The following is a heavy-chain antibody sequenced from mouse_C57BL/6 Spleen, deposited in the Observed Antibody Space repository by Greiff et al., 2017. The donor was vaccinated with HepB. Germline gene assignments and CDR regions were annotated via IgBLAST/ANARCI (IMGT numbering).Heavy chain of an antibody. V-gene: IGHV5-15*04. CDR1: GFTFSDYG. D-gene: IGHD2-4*01. J-gene: IGHJ1*03. Sequence: EVKLMESGGGLVQPGGSLKLSCAASGFTFSDYGMAWVRQAPRKGPEWVAFISNLAYSIYYADTVTGRFTISRENAKNTLYLEMSSLRSEDTAMYYCARRDDYDGWYFDVWGTGTTVTVSS. CDR2: ISNLAYSI. CDR3: ARRDDYDGWYFDV.